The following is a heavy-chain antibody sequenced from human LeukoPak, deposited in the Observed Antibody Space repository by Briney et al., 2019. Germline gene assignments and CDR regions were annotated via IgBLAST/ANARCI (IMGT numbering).Heavy chain of an antibody. CDR3: ARAAGQAGSGDYWYLDV. CDR1: GDSVSTNSAA. J-gene: IGHJ6*03. Sequence: SQTLSLTCAISGDSVSTNSAAWNWIRLSPSRGLEWLGRTYYRRSKWYYDYALPVKSQITISSDTSKNQFSLHLNSVTPEDTAVYYCARAAGQAGSGDYWYLDVWGKGTTVTVSS. D-gene: IGHD3-22*01. CDR2: TYYRRSKWYY. V-gene: IGHV6-1*01.